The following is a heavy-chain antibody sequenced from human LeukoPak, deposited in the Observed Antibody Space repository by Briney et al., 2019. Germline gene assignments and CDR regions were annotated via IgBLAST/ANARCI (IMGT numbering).Heavy chain of an antibody. J-gene: IGHJ4*02. CDR3: ARAAYDSGSYIVNHDY. CDR1: GFTVSTNY. V-gene: IGHV3-53*01. Sequence: GGSLRLSCAASGFTVSTNYMSWVRQAPGKGLEWVSVIYRDDTTYYADSVKGRFTISRDNSKNTLCLQMSSVRAEDTAVYYCARAAYDSGSYIVNHDYWGQGTLVTVSS. D-gene: IGHD3-22*01. CDR2: IYRDDTT.